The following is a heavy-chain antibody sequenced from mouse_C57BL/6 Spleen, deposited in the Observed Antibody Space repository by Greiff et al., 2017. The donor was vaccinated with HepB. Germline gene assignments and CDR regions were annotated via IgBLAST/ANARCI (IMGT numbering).Heavy chain of an antibody. V-gene: IGHV5-17*01. CDR3: ARLPYGYPDY. J-gene: IGHJ2*01. Sequence: EVKVVESGGGLVKPGGSLKLSCAASGFTFSDYGMHWVRQAPEKGLEWVAYISSGSSTIYYADTVKGRFTISRDNAKNTLFLQMTSLRSEDTAMYYCARLPYGYPDYWGQGTTLTVSS. CDR2: ISSGSSTI. D-gene: IGHD2-2*01. CDR1: GFTFSDYG.